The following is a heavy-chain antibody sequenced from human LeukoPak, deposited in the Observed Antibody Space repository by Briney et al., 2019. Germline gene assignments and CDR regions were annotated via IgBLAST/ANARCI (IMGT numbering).Heavy chain of an antibody. CDR2: INPSGGST. Sequence: PGASLEASCKASGYTFTSYYMHWVRQAPGQGLEWMGIINPSGGSTSYAQRFKGRVTMTRDTSTSTIYMEVSSLRSEDTAVYYGARGIYSYGNFDYWGQGTLVTVSS. J-gene: IGHJ4*02. V-gene: IGHV1-46*03. CDR1: GYTFTSYY. CDR3: ARGIYSYGNFDY. D-gene: IGHD5-18*01.